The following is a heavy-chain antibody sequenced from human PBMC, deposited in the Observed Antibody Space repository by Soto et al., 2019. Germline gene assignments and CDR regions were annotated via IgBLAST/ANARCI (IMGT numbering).Heavy chain of an antibody. V-gene: IGHV3-9*01. J-gene: IGHJ4*02. CDR2: ISWNSNTI. CDR1: GFTFDNYA. Sequence: LRLSCAASGFTFDNYAMHWVRQAPGKGLEWVSGISWNSNTIAYADSVKGRFTISRDNAKNSLYLQMNSLRAEDTAFYYCAKDNGPNWGQGTLVTVSS. CDR3: AKDNGPN.